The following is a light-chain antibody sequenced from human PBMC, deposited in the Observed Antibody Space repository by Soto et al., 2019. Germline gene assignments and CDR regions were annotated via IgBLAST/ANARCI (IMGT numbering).Light chain of an antibody. CDR2: AAS. J-gene: IGKJ1*01. V-gene: IGKV3-20*01. Sequence: EIVLTQSPGTLSLSPGERATLSCRASQSVSSNYIAWYQQTPGQAPRFLIFAASVRATGIPDRFGGSGSGTDFTLIISRLEPEDFAVYYCQHYGSSPWTFGQGTKVEIK. CDR3: QHYGSSPWT. CDR1: QSVSSNY.